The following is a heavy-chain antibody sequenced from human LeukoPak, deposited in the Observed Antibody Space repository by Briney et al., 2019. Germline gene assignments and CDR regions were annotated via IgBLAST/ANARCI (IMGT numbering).Heavy chain of an antibody. J-gene: IGHJ4*02. Sequence: GSLRLSCAASGFTFSSYWMSWVRQAPGKGLEWITEIHHTGTTYYTPSLKSRVTISVDTSNNHFSLKLNSVTAADTAVYYCARVTYNGYQHFDYWGQGILVTVSS. D-gene: IGHD3-10*01. V-gene: IGHV4-4*02. CDR1: GFTFSSYW. CDR2: IHHTGTT. CDR3: ARVTYNGYQHFDY.